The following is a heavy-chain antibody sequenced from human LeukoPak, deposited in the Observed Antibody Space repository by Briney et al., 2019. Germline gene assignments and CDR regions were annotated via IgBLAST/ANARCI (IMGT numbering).Heavy chain of an antibody. D-gene: IGHD5-12*01. CDR2: ISYDGSNK. CDR1: GFTFSSYA. Sequence: GGSLRLSCAASGFTFSSYAMHWVRQAPGKGLEWVAVISYDGSNKYYADSVKGRFTISRDNSKNTLYLQTNSLRAEDTAVYYCARPPLYSGYDKLNDYWGQGTLVTVSS. CDR3: ARPPLYSGYDKLNDY. V-gene: IGHV3-30-3*01. J-gene: IGHJ4*02.